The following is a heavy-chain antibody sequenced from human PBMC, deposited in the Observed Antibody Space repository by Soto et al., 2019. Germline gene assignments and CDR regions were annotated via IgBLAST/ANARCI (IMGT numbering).Heavy chain of an antibody. J-gene: IGHJ4*02. V-gene: IGHV3-23*01. CDR3: AKARADYYHSSAYSDY. CDR2: ISGSGGST. D-gene: IGHD3-22*01. Sequence: EVQLLESGGGLVQPGGSLRLSCAASGFTFSNYAMSWVRQAPGKGLEWVSTISGSGGSTYYADSVKGRFTISRDNSKNTLYLQMNSLRAEDTAVYYCAKARADYYHSSAYSDYWGQGTLVTVSS. CDR1: GFTFSNYA.